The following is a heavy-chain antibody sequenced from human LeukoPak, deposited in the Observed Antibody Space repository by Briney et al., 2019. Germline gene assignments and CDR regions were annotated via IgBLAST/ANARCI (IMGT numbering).Heavy chain of an antibody. CDR2: INHSGST. CDR1: GGSFSGYY. Sequence: SETLSLTCAVYGGSFSGYYWSWLRQPPGKGLEWIGEINHSGSTNYNPSLKSRVTISVDTSKTQFSLKLSSVTAADTAVYYCARGVQPKGDTLDWGQGTLVTVSS. J-gene: IGHJ4*02. V-gene: IGHV4-34*01. D-gene: IGHD5-18*01. CDR3: ARGVQPKGDTLD.